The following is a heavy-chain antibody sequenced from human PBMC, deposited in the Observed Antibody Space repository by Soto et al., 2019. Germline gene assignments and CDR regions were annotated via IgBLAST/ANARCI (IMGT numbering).Heavy chain of an antibody. CDR2: ISGSGGST. V-gene: IGHV3-23*01. J-gene: IGHJ6*03. CDR1: GCTFSSYA. CDR3: AKDPNHYYYYYMDV. Sequence: GSLRLSCAASGCTFSSYAMSWVRQAPGKGLEWVSAISGSGGSTYYADSVKGRFTISRDNSKNTLYLQMNSLRAEDTAVYYCAKDPNHYYYYYMDVWGKGTTVTVSS.